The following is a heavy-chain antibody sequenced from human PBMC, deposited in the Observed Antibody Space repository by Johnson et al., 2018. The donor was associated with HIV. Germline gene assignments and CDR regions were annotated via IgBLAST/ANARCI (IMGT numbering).Heavy chain of an antibody. Sequence: QVQLVESGGGVVQPGRSLRLSCAASGFTFSSYAMHWVRQAPGKVLEWVAVISYDGSNKYYADSVKGRFTISRDNSKNTLYLQMNSLRVEDTAVYYCAKDFVAFWGRPADAFDIWGQGTMVTVSS. CDR1: GFTFSSYA. CDR2: ISYDGSNK. J-gene: IGHJ3*02. CDR3: AKDFVAFWGRPADAFDI. D-gene: IGHD3-16*01. V-gene: IGHV3-30*18.